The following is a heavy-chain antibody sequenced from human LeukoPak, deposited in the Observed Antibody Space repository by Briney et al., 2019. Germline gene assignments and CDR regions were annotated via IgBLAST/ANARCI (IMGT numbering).Heavy chain of an antibody. Sequence: PGGSLRLSCAASGFTFDDYAMHWVRQAPGKGLEWVSLISWDGGSTYYADSVKGRFTISRDNAKNSLYLQMNSLRAEDTALYYCARAEITFGGALYYFDYWGQGTLVTVSS. CDR2: ISWDGGST. J-gene: IGHJ4*02. CDR3: ARAEITFGGALYYFDY. D-gene: IGHD3-16*01. CDR1: GFTFDDYA. V-gene: IGHV3-43D*03.